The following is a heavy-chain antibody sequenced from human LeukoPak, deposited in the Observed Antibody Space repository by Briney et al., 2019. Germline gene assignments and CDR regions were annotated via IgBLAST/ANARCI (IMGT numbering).Heavy chain of an antibody. CDR2: ISSSGSTI. Sequence: PGGSLRLSCAASGFTFSDYYMSWIRQAPGKGLEWVSYISSSGSTIYYADSVKGRFTISRDNAKNSLYLQMNSLRAEDTAVYYCAREAGYDILTGYHGPSDYWGQGTLVTVTS. CDR3: AREAGYDILTGYHGPSDY. D-gene: IGHD3-9*01. J-gene: IGHJ4*02. CDR1: GFTFSDYY. V-gene: IGHV3-11*01.